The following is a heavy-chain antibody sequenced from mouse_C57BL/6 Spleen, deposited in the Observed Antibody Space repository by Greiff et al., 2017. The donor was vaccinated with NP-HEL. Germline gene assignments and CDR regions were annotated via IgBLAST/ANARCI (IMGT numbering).Heavy chain of an antibody. D-gene: IGHD3-2*02. CDR3: ARTGAQARYFDY. CDR2: IDPSDSYT. J-gene: IGHJ2*01. V-gene: IGHV1-50*01. Sequence: VQLQQPGAELVKPGASVKLSCKASGYTFTSYWMQWVKQRPGQVLEWIGEIDPSDSYTNYNQKFKGKAPLTVDTSSSTAYMQLSSLTSEDSAVDYCARTGAQARYFDYWGQGTTLTVSS. CDR1: GYTFTSYW.